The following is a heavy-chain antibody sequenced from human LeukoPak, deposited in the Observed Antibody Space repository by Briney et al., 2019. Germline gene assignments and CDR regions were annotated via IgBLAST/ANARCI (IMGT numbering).Heavy chain of an antibody. D-gene: IGHD6-13*01. V-gene: IGHV3-43*02. CDR1: GFTFDDYA. CDR2: ISGDGGST. J-gene: IGHJ5*02. Sequence: GGSLILSCAASGFTFDDYAMHWVRQAPGKGLEWVSLISGDGGSTYYADSVKGRFTISRDNSKNSLYLQMNSLRTEDTALYYCAKDIAAAAPFDPWGQGTLVTVSS. CDR3: AKDIAAAAPFDP.